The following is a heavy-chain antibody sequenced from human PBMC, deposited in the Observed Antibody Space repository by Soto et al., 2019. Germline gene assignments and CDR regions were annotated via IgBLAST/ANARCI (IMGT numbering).Heavy chain of an antibody. CDR2: IYYSGSN. Sequence: SETLSLTCTVSGGSISSYYWSWIRQPPGKGLEWIGHIYYSGSNDYNPSLKSRVTISVDTSKNQFSLKLTSVTAADTAVYYCARQGPASILNSWFDPWGQGTLVTSPQ. CDR3: ARQGPASILNSWFDP. V-gene: IGHV4-59*01. D-gene: IGHD2-2*01. CDR1: GGSISSYY. J-gene: IGHJ5*02.